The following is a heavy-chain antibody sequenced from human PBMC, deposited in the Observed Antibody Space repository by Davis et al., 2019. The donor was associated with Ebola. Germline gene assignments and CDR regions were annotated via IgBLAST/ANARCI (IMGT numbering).Heavy chain of an antibody. D-gene: IGHD6-13*01. Sequence: GESLKISCAASGFTVSSNYMSWVRQAPGKGLEWVSVIYSGGSTYYADSVKGRFTISRDNSKNTLYLQMNSLRAEDTAVYYCAKDGLGSSWYRFFDYWGQGTLVTVSS. V-gene: IGHV3-53*01. CDR3: AKDGLGSSWYRFFDY. CDR1: GFTVSSNY. CDR2: IYSGGST. J-gene: IGHJ4*02.